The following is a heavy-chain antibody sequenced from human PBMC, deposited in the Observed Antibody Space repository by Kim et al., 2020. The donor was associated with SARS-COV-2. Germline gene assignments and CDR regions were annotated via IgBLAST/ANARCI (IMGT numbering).Heavy chain of an antibody. CDR3: ARQRGLGDSSGYYYVWFDP. CDR1: GGSISSSSHY. D-gene: IGHD3-22*01. J-gene: IGHJ5*02. CDR2: IYYSGST. Sequence: SETLSLTCTVSGGSISSSSHYWGWIRQPPGKGLEWIGSIYYSGSTYYNPSLKSRVTISVDTSKNQFSLKLSSVTAADTAVYYCARQRGLGDSSGYYYVWFDPWGQGTLVTVSS. V-gene: IGHV4-39*01.